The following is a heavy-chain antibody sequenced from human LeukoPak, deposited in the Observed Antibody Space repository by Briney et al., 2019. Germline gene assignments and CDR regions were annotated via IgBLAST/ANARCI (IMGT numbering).Heavy chain of an antibody. CDR1: GFTFSSYG. CDR2: ISYDGSNK. V-gene: IGHV3-30*18. Sequence: PGGSLRLSCAASGFTFSSYGMHWVRQAPGKGLEWVAVISYDGSNKYYADSVKGRFTISRDNSKDTLYLQMNSLRAEDTAVYYCAKSPSDDSPTFDYWGQGTLVTVSS. J-gene: IGHJ4*02. CDR3: AKSPSDDSPTFDY. D-gene: IGHD3-3*01.